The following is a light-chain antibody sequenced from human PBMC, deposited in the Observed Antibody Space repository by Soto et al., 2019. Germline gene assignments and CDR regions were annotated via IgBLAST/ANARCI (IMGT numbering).Light chain of an antibody. CDR3: CSYAGSSTVV. J-gene: IGLJ2*01. CDR1: SSDVGSYNL. Sequence: QPVLTQPASVSGSPGQSITISCTGTSSDVGSYNLVSWYQQHPGKAPKLMIYEGSKRPSGVSKRFSGSKSGNTASLTISGLQAEDEADYYCCSYAGSSTVVFGGGTKLTVL. V-gene: IGLV2-23*01. CDR2: EGS.